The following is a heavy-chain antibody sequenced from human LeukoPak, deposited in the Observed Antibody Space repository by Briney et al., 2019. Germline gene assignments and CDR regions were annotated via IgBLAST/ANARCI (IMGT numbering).Heavy chain of an antibody. V-gene: IGHV3-21*01. D-gene: IGHD1-26*01. CDR2: IEKTGSYV. CDR3: AREGVGIKDLDY. Sequence: GGSLRLSCAASGFTFSNYIMDWVRQAPGRGLEWVSSIEKTGSYVYHVDSVRGRFTISRDNAKNSLYLQMNSLRAEDTAVYYCAREGVGIKDLDYWGQGTLVTVSS. CDR1: GFTFSNYI. J-gene: IGHJ4*02.